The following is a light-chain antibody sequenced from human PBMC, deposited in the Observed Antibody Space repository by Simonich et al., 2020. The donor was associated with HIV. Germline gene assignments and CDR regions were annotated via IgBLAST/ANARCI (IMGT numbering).Light chain of an antibody. CDR3: CSYARSTTWL. CDR1: SSDVGSYNL. Sequence: QSALTQPVSVSGSPGQSITISCTGTSSDVGSYNLVSWYQQHAGKAPKVMIYEGSKRPSGVSNRFSGSKSGNTASLTISGLQAEDEADYYCCSYARSTTWLFGGGTKLTVL. CDR2: EGS. J-gene: IGLJ3*02. V-gene: IGLV2-23*01.